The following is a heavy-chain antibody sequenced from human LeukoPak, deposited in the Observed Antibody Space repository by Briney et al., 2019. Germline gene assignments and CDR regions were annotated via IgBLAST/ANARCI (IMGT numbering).Heavy chain of an antibody. J-gene: IGHJ6*02. CDR1: GFTFSTYA. CDR2: ITGSGGDT. CDR3: GKKGSSGWSHGMDV. V-gene: IGHV3-23*01. Sequence: PGESLRLSCAASGFTFSTYAMNWVRQAPGKGLEWLSAITGSGGDTYYADSVKGRFTISRDNSKNTLYLQMNSLRAEDTAVYYCGKKGSSGWSHGMDVWGQGTTVTVSS. D-gene: IGHD6-19*01.